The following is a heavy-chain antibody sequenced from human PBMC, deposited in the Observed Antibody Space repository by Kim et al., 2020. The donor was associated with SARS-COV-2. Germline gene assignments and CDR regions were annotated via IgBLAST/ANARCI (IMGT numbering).Heavy chain of an antibody. J-gene: IGHJ4*02. V-gene: IGHV3-9*01. CDR2: ISWNSGSI. Sequence: GGSLRLSCAASGFTFDDYAMHWVRQAPGKGLEWVSGISWNSGSIGYADSVKGRFTISRDNAKNSLYLQMNSLRAEDTALYYCAKDSGIVPTNYFDYWGQGTLVTVSS. CDR3: AKDSGIVPTNYFDY. CDR1: GFTFDDYA. D-gene: IGHD3-10*01.